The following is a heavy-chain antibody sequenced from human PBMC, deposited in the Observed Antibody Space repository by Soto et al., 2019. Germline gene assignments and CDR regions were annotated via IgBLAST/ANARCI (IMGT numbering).Heavy chain of an antibody. CDR2: INPTGTT. J-gene: IGHJ4*02. CDR1: GGSISGYY. Sequence: QVQLQQWGGGRLKPSETLSLTCAVYGGSISGYYWSWIRQPPGKGLEWIGEINPTGTTNYTPSLKSRFTMSGDTPNNQFSLKLTSVTAADTAVYYCARGRDGGAANWGQGTLVTVSS. CDR3: ARGRDGGAAN. V-gene: IGHV4-34*01. D-gene: IGHD4-17*01.